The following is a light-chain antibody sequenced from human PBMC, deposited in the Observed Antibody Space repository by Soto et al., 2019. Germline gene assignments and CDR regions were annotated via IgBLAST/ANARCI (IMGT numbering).Light chain of an antibody. J-gene: IGKJ1*01. V-gene: IGKV1-5*03. CDR2: KGS. CDR1: QTISSW. Sequence: DIQMTQSPSTLSGSVGDRVTITCRASQTISSWLAWYQQKPGKAPKLLIYKGSTLKSGVPSTFSGSGSGTEFTLTISSLQPDDFATYYCHHYNSYSEAFGQGTKVDIK. CDR3: HHYNSYSEA.